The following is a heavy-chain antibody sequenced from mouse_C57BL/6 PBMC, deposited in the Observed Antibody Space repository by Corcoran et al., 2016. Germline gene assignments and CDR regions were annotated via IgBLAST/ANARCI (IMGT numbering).Heavy chain of an antibody. D-gene: IGHD2-4*01. Sequence: DVQLQESGPGLVKPSQSLSLTCSVTGYSITSGYYWNWIRQFPGNKLEWMGYISYDGSNNYNPSLKNRISITRDTSKNQFFLKLNSVTTEDTATYYCARESYYDYGLFDYWGQGTTLTVSS. CDR1: GYSITSGYY. CDR3: ARESYYDYGLFDY. CDR2: ISYDGSN. J-gene: IGHJ2*01. V-gene: IGHV3-6*01.